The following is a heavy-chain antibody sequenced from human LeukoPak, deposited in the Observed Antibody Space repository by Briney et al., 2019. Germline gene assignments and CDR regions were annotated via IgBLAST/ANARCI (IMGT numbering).Heavy chain of an antibody. V-gene: IGHV3-30*02. J-gene: IGHJ4*02. Sequence: GGSLRLSCAASGFTFSSYGMHWVRQAPGKGLEGVAFIRYDGSNKYYADSVRGRFTISRDKSKNTLYLQMNSLRAEDTAVYYCAKASFRYDYVWGSYRSHFDYWGQGTLGTVSS. D-gene: IGHD3-16*02. CDR1: GFTFSSYG. CDR2: IRYDGSNK. CDR3: AKASFRYDYVWGSYRSHFDY.